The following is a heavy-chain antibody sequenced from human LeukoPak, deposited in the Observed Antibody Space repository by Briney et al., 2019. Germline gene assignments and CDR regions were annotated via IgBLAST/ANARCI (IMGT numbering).Heavy chain of an antibody. CDR2: IYHTGRT. CDR1: GGSISSYY. CDR3: ASLGYRGFDY. J-gene: IGHJ4*02. V-gene: IGHV4-38-2*02. D-gene: IGHD5-24*01. Sequence: PSETLSLTCTVSGGSISSYYWGWIRQPPGKGLEWIGSIYHTGRTYYNPSLKSRVTISVDTSKNQFSLKLSSVTAAYTAVYYCASLGYRGFDYWGQGTLVTVSS.